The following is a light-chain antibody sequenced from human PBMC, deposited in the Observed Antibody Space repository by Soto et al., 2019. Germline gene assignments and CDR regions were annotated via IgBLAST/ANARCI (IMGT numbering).Light chain of an antibody. J-gene: IGKJ5*01. V-gene: IGKV3D-20*02. Sequence: IVLTQSPGTLSLSPGERATLSCRASQSVSSSYLAWYQQKPGQAPRLXLYDASNRATGIPARFSGSGSATDYSLTISSLEPEDFSVYYCQQRSNRPPITFGQGTRLEIK. CDR3: QQRSNRPPIT. CDR2: DAS. CDR1: QSVSSSY.